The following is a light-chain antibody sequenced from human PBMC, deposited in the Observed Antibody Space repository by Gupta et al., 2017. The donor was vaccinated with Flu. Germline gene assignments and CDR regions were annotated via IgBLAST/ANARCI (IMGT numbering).Light chain of an antibody. J-gene: IGKJ4*01. V-gene: IGKV1-39*01. CDR3: QKGYGTALN. CDR2: GAC. Sequence: DIKMTQSPSSLSVSVGDTVTITCRASQSIGNYLNWYQQKPGKEPNRLIYGACSLQSGGQARFRGSGDGKDFSSIIRRLQPEECESYDCQKGYGTALNFGGGTKVEI. CDR1: QSIGNY.